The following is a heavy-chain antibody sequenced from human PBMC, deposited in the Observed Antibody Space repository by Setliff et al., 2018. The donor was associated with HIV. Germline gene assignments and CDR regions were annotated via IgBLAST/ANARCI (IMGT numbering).Heavy chain of an antibody. Sequence: GGSLRLSCEISGFTFSNYGMHWVRQAPGKGLEWVAFIRYDGSDKYYVDSVKGRFTVSRDNSKNTLYLQMNSLRPEDTALYYCAKSCDVPSKPGPYYYSMDVWGKGTTVTVSS. J-gene: IGHJ6*03. V-gene: IGHV3-30*02. CDR1: GFTFSNYG. D-gene: IGHD2-2*01. CDR2: IRYDGSDK. CDR3: AKSCDVPSKPGPYYYSMDV.